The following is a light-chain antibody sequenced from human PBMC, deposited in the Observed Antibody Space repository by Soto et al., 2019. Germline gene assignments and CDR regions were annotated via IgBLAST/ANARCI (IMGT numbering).Light chain of an antibody. CDR2: AAS. Sequence: DIQMTQSPSFLYASAGDRVTILFRASQSISNFLHWYQQKPGKAPKLLIYAASKLESGVPSRFGGSGSATDFTLTISSLQPEEFATYHCQQSYRKHRRFRLGTKVDI. J-gene: IGKJ1*01. CDR1: QSISNF. V-gene: IGKV1-39*01. CDR3: QQSYRKHRR.